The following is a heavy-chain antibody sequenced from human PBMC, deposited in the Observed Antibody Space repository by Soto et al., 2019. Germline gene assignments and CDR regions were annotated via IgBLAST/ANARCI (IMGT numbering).Heavy chain of an antibody. CDR2: ISSSGSTI. CDR1: GLTLSDYY. Sequence: GALRLSSAASGLTLSDYYMSWIRQAPGKGLEWVSYISSSGSTIYYADSVKGRFTISRDNAKNSLYLQMNSLRAEDTAVYYCAKLPFSPGIAAAKYYFDYWGQGT. CDR3: AKLPFSPGIAAAKYYFDY. D-gene: IGHD6-13*01. J-gene: IGHJ4*02. V-gene: IGHV3-11*01.